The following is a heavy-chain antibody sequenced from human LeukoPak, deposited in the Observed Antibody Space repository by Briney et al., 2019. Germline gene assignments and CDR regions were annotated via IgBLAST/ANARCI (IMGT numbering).Heavy chain of an antibody. CDR2: MNTNSGNT. J-gene: IGHJ4*02. D-gene: IGHD3-16*01. Sequence: ASVKVSCKASGYTFTSYDINWVRQATGQGLEWMGYMNTNSGNTGYAQKFQGRVTMTRNTSISTAYMELSRLTSEDTAVYYCARERRSDDDWGQGTLVTVAS. CDR3: ARERRSDDD. V-gene: IGHV1-8*01. CDR1: GYTFTSYD.